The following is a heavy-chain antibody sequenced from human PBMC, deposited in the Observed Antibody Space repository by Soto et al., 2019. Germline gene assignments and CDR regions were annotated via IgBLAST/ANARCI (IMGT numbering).Heavy chain of an antibody. CDR2: ISSSSSYI. V-gene: IGHV3-21*01. J-gene: IGHJ4*02. D-gene: IGHD2-2*01. CDR1: GFTFSSYS. Sequence: EVQLVESGGGLVKPGGSLRLSCAASGFTFSSYSMNWVRQAPGKGLEWVSSISSSSSYIYYADSVKGRFTISRDNAKNSLDLQMNSLRAEDTAVYYCAREGRRVVPATPDFDYWGQGTLVTVSS. CDR3: AREGRRVVPATPDFDY.